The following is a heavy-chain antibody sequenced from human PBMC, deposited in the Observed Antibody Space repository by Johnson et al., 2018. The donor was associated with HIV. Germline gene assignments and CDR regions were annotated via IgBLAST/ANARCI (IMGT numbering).Heavy chain of an antibody. D-gene: IGHD2-8*01. CDR3: TTDVAWSYAFDI. Sequence: VQLVESGGGLVKPGGSLRLSCAASGFTFSSNWMHWVRQAPGKGLVWVSRVNGDGSATTYADSVKGRFTISRDSAKNTLYLQMNSLKTEDTAVYYCTTDVAWSYAFDIWGQGTMVTVSS. V-gene: IGHV3-74*01. J-gene: IGHJ3*02. CDR2: VNGDGSAT. CDR1: GFTFSSNW.